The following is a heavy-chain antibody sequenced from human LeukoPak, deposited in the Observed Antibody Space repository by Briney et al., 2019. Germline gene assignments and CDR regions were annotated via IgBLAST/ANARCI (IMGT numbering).Heavy chain of an antibody. J-gene: IGHJ4*02. CDR2: ISGSGGST. V-gene: IGHV3-23*01. Sequence: PGGSLRLSCAASGFTFSSYAMSWVRQAPGKGLEWVSTISGSGGSTYYADSVKGRFTVSRDNSKNTLYLQMNSLRAEDTAVYYCAKLEIQYRHFDYWGQGTLVTVSS. D-gene: IGHD5-24*01. CDR3: AKLEIQYRHFDY. CDR1: GFTFSSYA.